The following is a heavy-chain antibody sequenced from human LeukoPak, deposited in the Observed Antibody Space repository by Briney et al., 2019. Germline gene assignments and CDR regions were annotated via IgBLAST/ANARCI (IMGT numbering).Heavy chain of an antibody. CDR3: ARLEVCGGVIVSHFDY. D-gene: IGHD3-16*02. V-gene: IGHV5-51*01. J-gene: IGHJ4*02. Sequence: GESLKISCKGSGYSFTSYWIGWVRQMPGKGLEWMGIIYPGDSDTRYSPSFQGQVTISADKSISTAYLQWSSLKASDTAMYYCARLEVCGGVIVSHFDYWGQGTLVTVSS. CDR2: IYPGDSDT. CDR1: GYSFTSYW.